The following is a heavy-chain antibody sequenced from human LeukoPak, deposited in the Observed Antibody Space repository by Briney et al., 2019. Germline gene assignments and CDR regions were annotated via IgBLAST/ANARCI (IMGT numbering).Heavy chain of an antibody. CDR3: ARGPQFGYYYYGMDV. Sequence: PSETLSLTCAVSGGSISSGGYSWSWIRQPPGKGLDWIGYIYHSGSTYYNPSLESRVTISVDRSKNQFSLKLSSVTAADTAVYYCARGPQFGYYYYGMDVWGQGTTVTVSS. CDR2: IYHSGST. J-gene: IGHJ6*02. CDR1: GGSISSGGYS. D-gene: IGHD3-16*01. V-gene: IGHV4-30-2*01.